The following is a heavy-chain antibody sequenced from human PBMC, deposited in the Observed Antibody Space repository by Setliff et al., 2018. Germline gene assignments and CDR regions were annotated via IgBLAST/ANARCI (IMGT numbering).Heavy chain of an antibody. CDR1: GYSVTELS. CDR3: ASHDGSYVTESDLPTDY. J-gene: IGHJ4*03. V-gene: IGHV1-24*01. Sequence: ASVKVSCKVSGYSVTELSMHWVRQAPGKGLEWMGGFDPEDDETIYAQKFQGRVTMTEDTSTDTAYMELSTLRSEDTAVYYWASHDGSYVTESDLPTDYWGQGTMVTVSS. CDR2: FDPEDDET. D-gene: IGHD1-26*01.